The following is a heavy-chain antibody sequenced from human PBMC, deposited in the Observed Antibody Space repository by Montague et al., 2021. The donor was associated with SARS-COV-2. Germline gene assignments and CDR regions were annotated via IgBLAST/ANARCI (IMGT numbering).Heavy chain of an antibody. CDR2: CRHLLEWNN. CDR3: TSGREGNYNVMDV. Sequence: CAISGDSVSVVRDSRSWVRHTSEMHSRQLRVCRHLLEWNNDYAVSVRGRVTINPDTSKNQFSLQLNSVTPADTAIYYCTSGREGNYNVMDVWGQGTTVTV. V-gene: IGHV6-1*01. D-gene: IGHD1-1*01. J-gene: IGHJ6*02. CDR1: GDSVSVVRDS.